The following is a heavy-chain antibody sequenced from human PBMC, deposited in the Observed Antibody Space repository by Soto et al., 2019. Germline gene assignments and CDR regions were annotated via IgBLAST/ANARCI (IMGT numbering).Heavy chain of an antibody. J-gene: IGHJ4*02. CDR3: ARSSGYYYLEY. V-gene: IGHV1-18*01. CDR1: GYTFTSYG. Sequence: GASVKVSCKASGYTFTSYGISWVRQAPGQGLEWMGWINPYNGNTKYSQKFQGRVTITRDTSTSTAYMELSSLRSEDTAVYYCARSSGYYYLEYWGQGTLVTVSS. D-gene: IGHD3-22*01. CDR2: INPYNGNT.